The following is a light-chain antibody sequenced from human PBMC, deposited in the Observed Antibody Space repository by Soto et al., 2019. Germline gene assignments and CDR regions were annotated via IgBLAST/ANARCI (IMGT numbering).Light chain of an antibody. V-gene: IGKV3-11*01. Sequence: EIVMTQSPATLSVSPWERATLSCRASQSVSSSLAWYQQKHGQAPRLLISDTSNRATGIPARFSGSGSGTDFTLTISSLEPEDFAVYYCQQRSDWRITLGQGTRLEIK. J-gene: IGKJ5*01. CDR2: DTS. CDR1: QSVSSS. CDR3: QQRSDWRIT.